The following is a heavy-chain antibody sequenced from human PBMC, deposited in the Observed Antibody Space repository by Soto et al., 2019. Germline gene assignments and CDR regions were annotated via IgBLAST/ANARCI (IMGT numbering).Heavy chain of an antibody. Sequence: QVQLQESGPGLVKPSQTLSLTCTVSGGSISSGGYYWSWIRQHPGKGLEWIGYIYYSGSTHYNPSRNGRVTISVATPKNPLSLKRSSVTAACTAVYYCAIALTTVTLFDPWGPGALLTVSS. V-gene: IGHV4-31*03. J-gene: IGHJ5*02. CDR2: IYYSGST. D-gene: IGHD4-17*01. CDR1: GGSISSGGYY. CDR3: AIALTTVTLFDP.